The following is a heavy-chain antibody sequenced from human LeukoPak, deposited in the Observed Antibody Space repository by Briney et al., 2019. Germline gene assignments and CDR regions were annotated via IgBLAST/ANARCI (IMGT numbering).Heavy chain of an antibody. D-gene: IGHD2-15*01. Sequence: SETLSLTCTVSGASIRSGDYYWSWIRQPPGKGLEWIGYIYDSGSTYYNPSLKSRITISVDTSENRFSLKPSSVTATDTAVYYCARDCSGGSCYGAFDIWGQGTMVTVSS. V-gene: IGHV4-30-4*01. CDR3: ARDCSGGSCYGAFDI. CDR1: GASIRSGDYY. CDR2: IYDSGST. J-gene: IGHJ3*02.